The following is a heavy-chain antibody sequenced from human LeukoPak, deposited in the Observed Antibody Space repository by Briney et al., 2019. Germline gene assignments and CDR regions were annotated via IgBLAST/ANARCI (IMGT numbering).Heavy chain of an antibody. CDR2: INDRGIT. Sequence: SETLSLTCAVSGGSFSSYYWNWIRQPPGKGLEWIGEINDRGITNYNPSLKSRLTISVDTSKNRFSLTLRSVTAADTAVYYCARDPTTVVTVPYYFDDWGQGTLVTVSS. D-gene: IGHD4-23*01. J-gene: IGHJ4*02. CDR3: ARDPTTVVTVPYYFDD. V-gene: IGHV4-34*01. CDR1: GGSFSSYY.